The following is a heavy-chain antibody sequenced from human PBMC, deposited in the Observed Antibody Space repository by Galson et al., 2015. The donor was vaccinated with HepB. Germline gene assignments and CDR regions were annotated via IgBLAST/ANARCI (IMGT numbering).Heavy chain of an antibody. CDR3: ARAVGGVRGDYDYVWGSYRPTLFDY. CDR2: IYYSGST. J-gene: IGHJ4*02. Sequence: LSLTCTVSGGSISSYYWSWIRQPPGKGLEWIGYIYYSGSTNYNPSLKSRVTISVDTSKNQFSLKLSSVTAADTAVYYCARAVGGVRGDYDYVWGSYRPTLFDYWGQGTLVTVSS. CDR1: GGSISSYY. D-gene: IGHD3-16*02. V-gene: IGHV4-59*01.